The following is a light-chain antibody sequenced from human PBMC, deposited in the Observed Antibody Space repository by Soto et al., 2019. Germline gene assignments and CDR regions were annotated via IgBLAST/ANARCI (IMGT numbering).Light chain of an antibody. CDR3: QQYRT. J-gene: IGKJ1*01. CDR2: GAS. Sequence: EIVLTQSPGTLSLSPVEGATLSCRASQSVDSNYLAWYQQKPGQAPRLLIYGASTRATGIPDRFSGSGSGTDFTLTISRLEPEDFAVYYCQQYRTFGQGTKVDIK. CDR1: QSVDSNY. V-gene: IGKV3-20*01.